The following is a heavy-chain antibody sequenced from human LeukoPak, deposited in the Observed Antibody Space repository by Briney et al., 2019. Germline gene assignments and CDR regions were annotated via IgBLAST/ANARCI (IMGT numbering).Heavy chain of an antibody. Sequence: PSETLSLTCTVSGGSISSGDYYWSWIRQPPGKGLEWIRYIYYSGSNYDNPSINSRVTISVDTSKNQFSLYLSSVTAADTAVYYCARALPGIAAAGRDHLDYWGQGTLVTVSS. J-gene: IGHJ4*02. CDR2: IYYSGSN. CDR1: GGSISSGDYY. CDR3: ARALPGIAAAGRDHLDY. D-gene: IGHD6-13*01. V-gene: IGHV4-30-4*08.